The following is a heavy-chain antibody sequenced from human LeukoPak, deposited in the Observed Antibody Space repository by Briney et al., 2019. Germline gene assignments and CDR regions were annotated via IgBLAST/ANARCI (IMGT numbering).Heavy chain of an antibody. D-gene: IGHD3-9*01. V-gene: IGHV4-39*07. CDR1: GGSISSSSYY. CDR2: IYYSGST. CDR3: ARGRYFGY. Sequence: TSETLSLTCTVSGGSISSSSYYWGWIRQPPGKGLEWIGSIYYSGSTYYNPSLKSRVTISVDTSKNQFSLKLTSVTAADTAVYYCARGRYFGYWGQGTLVTVSS. J-gene: IGHJ4*02.